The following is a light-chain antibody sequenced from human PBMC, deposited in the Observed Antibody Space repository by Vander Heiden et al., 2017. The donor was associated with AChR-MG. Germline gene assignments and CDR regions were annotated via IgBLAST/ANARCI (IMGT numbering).Light chain of an antibody. CDR1: QSVRNNY. Sequence: EIVLTQPPGTLPLSPGESAILSSRASQSVRNNYLAWYQHKPGQAPRLLIYDASRRPADIPDRFGVSGCGTDFTLTINRLEPEDFAVYYCQQYGSSPLFTFGQGTKVEIK. CDR2: DAS. J-gene: IGKJ2*01. V-gene: IGKV3-20*01. CDR3: QQYGSSPLFT.